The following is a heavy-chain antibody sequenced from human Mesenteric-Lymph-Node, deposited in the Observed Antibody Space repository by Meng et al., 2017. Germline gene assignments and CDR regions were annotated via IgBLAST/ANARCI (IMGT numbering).Heavy chain of an antibody. Sequence: GGSLRLSCAASGFTFDDYGMSWVRQAPGKGLEWVSAISGSGGSTYYADSVKGRFTISRDNAKNSLYLQMNSLRAEDTAVYYCATLLPGIAVAGTSLWGQGTLVTVSS. CDR1: GFTFDDYG. D-gene: IGHD6-19*01. J-gene: IGHJ4*02. CDR2: ISGSGGST. V-gene: IGHV3-23*01. CDR3: ATLLPGIAVAGTSL.